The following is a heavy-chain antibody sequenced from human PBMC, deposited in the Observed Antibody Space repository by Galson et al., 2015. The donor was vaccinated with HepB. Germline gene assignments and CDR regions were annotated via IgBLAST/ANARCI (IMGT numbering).Heavy chain of an antibody. CDR3: VRRKVDLAVAAGDY. V-gene: IGHV3-64D*08. J-gene: IGHJ4*02. D-gene: IGHD6-19*01. CDR2: ISIHEGIT. CDR1: GFTFSTYS. Sequence: SLRLSCAASGFTFSTYSMYWVRQAPGKGLEYVSAISIHEGITYYADSVKGRFTISRDNSKNTLYLQLSSLREEDTAVYYCVRRKVDLAVAAGDYWGQGTLVTVSS.